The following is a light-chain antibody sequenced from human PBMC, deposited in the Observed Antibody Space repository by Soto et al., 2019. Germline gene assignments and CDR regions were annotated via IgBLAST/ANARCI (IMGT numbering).Light chain of an antibody. V-gene: IGKV1-5*03. Sequence: DIQMTQSPSTLSASVGDRVTITCGASQSISSWLAWYQQKPGKAPKLLIYKASSLESGVPSRFSGSGSGTKFTLTISSLQPDDFATYYCQQYNSYSWTFGQGTKVEIK. CDR1: QSISSW. CDR3: QQYNSYSWT. CDR2: KAS. J-gene: IGKJ1*01.